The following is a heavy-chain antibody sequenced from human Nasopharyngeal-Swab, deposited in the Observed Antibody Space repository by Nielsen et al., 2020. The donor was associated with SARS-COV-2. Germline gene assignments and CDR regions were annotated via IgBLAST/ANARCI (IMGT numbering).Heavy chain of an antibody. CDR3: ASRQSVLRFLEWSSYYYYYYMDV. D-gene: IGHD3-3*01. Sequence: WIRQPPGKGLEWVSYISSSSSTIYYADSVKGRFTISRDNAKNSLYLQMNSLRAEDTAVYYCASRQSVLRFLEWSSYYYYYYMDVWGKGTTVTVSS. V-gene: IGHV3-48*01. CDR2: ISSSSSTI. J-gene: IGHJ6*03.